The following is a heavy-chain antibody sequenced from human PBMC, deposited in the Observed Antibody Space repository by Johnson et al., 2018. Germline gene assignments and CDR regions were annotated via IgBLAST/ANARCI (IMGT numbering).Heavy chain of an antibody. CDR1: GFTVLTNY. V-gene: IGHV3-53*01. Sequence: VQLVQSGGGLIQPGGSLRLSCAASGFTVLTNYISWVRQAPGRGLEWVSIIYSGGSTYYADSVKGRFTISKDNSKNTVYLQMSSLRAEDTAVYYCARTLTAFDIWGQGTMVTVSS. CDR2: IYSGGST. CDR3: ARTLTAFDI. J-gene: IGHJ3*02.